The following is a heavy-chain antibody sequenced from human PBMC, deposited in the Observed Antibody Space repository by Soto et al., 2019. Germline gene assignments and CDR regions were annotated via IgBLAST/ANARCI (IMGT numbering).Heavy chain of an antibody. CDR1: GYTFTGYY. CDR2: INPNSGGT. J-gene: IGHJ6*02. D-gene: IGHD6-13*01. V-gene: IGHV1-2*04. Sequence: ASVKVSCKASGYTFTGYYMHWVRQAPGQGLEWMGWINPNSGGTNYAQKFQGWVTMTRDTSISTAYMELSRLRSDDTAVYYCARDRAAAGPYYYYCMYVWGQGNTVTVSS. CDR3: ARDRAAAGPYYYYCMYV.